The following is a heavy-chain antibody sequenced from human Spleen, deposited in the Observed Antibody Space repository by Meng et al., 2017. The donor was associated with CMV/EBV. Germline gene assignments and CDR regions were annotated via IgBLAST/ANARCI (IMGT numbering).Heavy chain of an antibody. CDR1: GGTFSTYA. CDR2: IIPMGETA. Sequence: ASGGTFSTYAINWVRQAPGQGLEWMGTIIPMGETAIYTQKFRGRVTITADESTTTAHMEISGLTSEDTAVYYCATDGPGGGSYCLYWGQGTLVTVSS. V-gene: IGHV1-69*11. D-gene: IGHD3-10*01. J-gene: IGHJ4*02. CDR3: ATDGPGGGSYCLY.